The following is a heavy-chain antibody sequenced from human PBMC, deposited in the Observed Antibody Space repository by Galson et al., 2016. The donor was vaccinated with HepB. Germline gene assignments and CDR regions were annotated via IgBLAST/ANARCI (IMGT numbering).Heavy chain of an antibody. J-gene: IGHJ6*02. D-gene: IGHD6-13*01. V-gene: IGHV2-70*01. CDR3: ARIRYTNTWHSYYYGMDV. CDR2: IDGGGDK. CDR1: GFSLSTSGMR. Sequence: PALVKPTQTLTLTCTFSGFSLSTSGMRVIWIRQPPGKALEWLSLIDGGGDKYYSISLKTRLTISKDTSKNQVVLTMTNMDPVDTGTYYCARIRYTNTWHSYYYGMDVWGQGTAVTVSS.